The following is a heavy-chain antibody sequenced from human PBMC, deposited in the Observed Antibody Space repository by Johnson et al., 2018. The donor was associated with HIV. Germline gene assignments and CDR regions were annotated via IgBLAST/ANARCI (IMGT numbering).Heavy chain of an antibody. V-gene: IGHV3-30*02. CDR2: IRFDGGTT. J-gene: IGHJ3*02. CDR3: GSGGGCGGDCYSGYDAFDI. CDR1: GFTFSDYY. Sequence: QVQLVESGGGLVKPGGSLRLSCAASGFTFSDYYMSWIRQGPGKGLEWVAFIRFDGGTTYYTHSVKGRFTISRDISTSTLYLQLNSLRPEDTAVYYGGSGGGCGGDCYSGYDAFDIWGQVTMVTV. D-gene: IGHD2-21*01.